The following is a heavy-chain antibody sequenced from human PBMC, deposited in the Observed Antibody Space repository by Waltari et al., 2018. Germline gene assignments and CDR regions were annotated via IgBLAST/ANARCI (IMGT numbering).Heavy chain of an antibody. Sequence: EVQVVESGGGLVQPAQSLRLSCEAFGFTFSRFGMILVRQAPGKGRYWVSYINSASSLIYYADSVRGRFTISRDNAKNSLVLQMNSLRAEDTALYYCARDSRRGGYSYGEFDLWGQGTLVTVSS. CDR2: INSASSLI. D-gene: IGHD5-18*01. J-gene: IGHJ4*02. V-gene: IGHV3-48*04. CDR3: ARDSRRGGYSYGEFDL. CDR1: GFTFSRFG.